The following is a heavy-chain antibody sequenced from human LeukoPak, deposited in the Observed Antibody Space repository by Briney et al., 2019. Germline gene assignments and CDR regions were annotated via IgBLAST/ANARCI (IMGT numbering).Heavy chain of an antibody. V-gene: IGHV1-46*01. Sequence: ASVKVSCKAFGYTFTSNYMHWVRQAPGQGPEWMGVISPSGGSTTYAQKFQGRVTLTRDMSTSTDYLELSSLRSEDTAVYYCARRFDYWGQGTLVTVSS. CDR3: ARRFDY. J-gene: IGHJ4*02. CDR1: GYTFTSNY. CDR2: ISPSGGST.